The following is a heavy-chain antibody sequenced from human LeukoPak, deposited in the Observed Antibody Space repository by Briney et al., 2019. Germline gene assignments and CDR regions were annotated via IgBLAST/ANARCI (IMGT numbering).Heavy chain of an antibody. CDR2: IKQDGSEK. Sequence: PGGSLRLSCAASGFTFSSYWMSWVRQAPGKGLEWVANIKQDGSEKYYVDSVKGRFTISRDNAKNSLYLQMNGLRTEDTAVYYCARGRGSWYGVYFDYWGQGTLVTVSS. CDR3: ARGRGSWYGVYFDY. CDR1: GFTFSSYW. V-gene: IGHV3-7*01. J-gene: IGHJ4*02. D-gene: IGHD6-13*01.